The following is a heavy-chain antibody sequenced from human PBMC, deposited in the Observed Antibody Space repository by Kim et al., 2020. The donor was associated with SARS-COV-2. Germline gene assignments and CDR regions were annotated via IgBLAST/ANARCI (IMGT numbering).Heavy chain of an antibody. D-gene: IGHD6-13*01. CDR1: GYTFTSYG. V-gene: IGHV1-18*01. CDR2: ISAYNGNT. CDR3: ARAHRKQSSSWSYY. J-gene: IGHJ4*02. Sequence: ASVKVSCKASGYTFTSYGISWVRQAPGQGLEWMGWISAYNGNTNYAQKLQGRVTMTTDTSTSTAYMELRSLRSDDTAVYYCARAHRKQSSSWSYYWGQGTLVTVSS.